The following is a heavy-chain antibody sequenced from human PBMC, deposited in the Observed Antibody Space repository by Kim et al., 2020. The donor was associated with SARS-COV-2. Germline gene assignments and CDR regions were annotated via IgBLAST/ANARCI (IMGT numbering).Heavy chain of an antibody. V-gene: IGHV3-23*01. CDR1: KFTFSGYD. CDR2: VTGNGDST. J-gene: IGHJ5*02. CDR3: AKFYCTSANCDSGGVAP. D-gene: IGHD2-2*01. Sequence: GGSLRLSCTASKFTFSGYDMSWVRQAPGKGLEWVSIVTGNGDSTYNADSVKGRFTVSRDNSKNALYLQMNSLRAEDTAIYYCAKFYCTSANCDSGGVAPWGQGTLVTVSS.